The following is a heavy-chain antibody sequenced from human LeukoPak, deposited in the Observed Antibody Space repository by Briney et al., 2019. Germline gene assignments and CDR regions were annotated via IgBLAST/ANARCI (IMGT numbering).Heavy chain of an antibody. Sequence: ASVKVSCKASGYTFTSYDINWVRQATGQGLEWMGWMNPNSGNTGYAQKFQGRVTMTRNTSISTAYTELSSLRSEDTAVYYCAFRGAYYYGMDVWGQGTTVTVSS. V-gene: IGHV1-8*01. CDR3: AFRGAYYYGMDV. CDR1: GYTFTSYD. CDR2: MNPNSGNT. J-gene: IGHJ6*02. D-gene: IGHD3-10*01.